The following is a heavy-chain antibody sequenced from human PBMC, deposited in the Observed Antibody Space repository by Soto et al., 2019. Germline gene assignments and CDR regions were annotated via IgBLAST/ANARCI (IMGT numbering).Heavy chain of an antibody. D-gene: IGHD6-25*01. CDR3: ARAATWGHFDI. CDR1: GYSISSGYY. J-gene: IGHJ2*01. Sequence: SETLSLTCAVSGYSISSGYYWGWIRQPPGKGLEWIGSIYHSGSTYYNPSLKSRVTISVDTSKNQFSLKLSSVTDADTAVYYCARAATWGHFDIWGRGNLVT. V-gene: IGHV4-38-2*01. CDR2: IYHSGST.